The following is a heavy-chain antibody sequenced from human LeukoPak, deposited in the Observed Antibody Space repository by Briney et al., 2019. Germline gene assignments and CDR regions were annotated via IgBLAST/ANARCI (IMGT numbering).Heavy chain of an antibody. CDR1: RFTFSSYG. V-gene: IGHV3-30*19. J-gene: IGHJ6*02. Sequence: PGGSLRLSCAASRFTFSSYGMHWVRQAPGKGLEWVAVISYDGSNKYYADSVKGRFTISRDNSKNTLYLQMNSLRAEDTALYYCAKGLLRYYYYGMDVWGQGTTVTVSS. D-gene: IGHD2-21*01. CDR2: ISYDGSNK. CDR3: AKGLLRYYYYGMDV.